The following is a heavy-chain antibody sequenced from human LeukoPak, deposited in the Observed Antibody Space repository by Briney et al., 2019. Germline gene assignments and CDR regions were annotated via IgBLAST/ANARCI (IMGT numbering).Heavy chain of an antibody. CDR1: GDSLTTYY. CDR2: VSHDETT. Sequence: SETLSLTCSVSGDSLTTYYWSWIRQATGKGLEWIGYVSHDETTNYTPSLRSRVIMSVDTATNTIALRLTSVTAADTAIYYCARLDCYDVVGCYNLGGRGTQVTVS. V-gene: IGHV4-59*08. CDR3: ARLDCYDVVGCYNL. J-gene: IGHJ4*02. D-gene: IGHD3/OR15-3a*01.